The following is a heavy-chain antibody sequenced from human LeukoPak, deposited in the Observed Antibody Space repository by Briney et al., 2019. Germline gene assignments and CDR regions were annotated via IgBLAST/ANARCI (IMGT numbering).Heavy chain of an antibody. CDR3: ARGFATMVRGVVLDF. J-gene: IGHJ4*02. CDR2: IYHSGST. CDR1: GGSISSYY. Sequence: PSETLSLTCTVSGGSISSYYWSWIRQPPGKGLEWIGEIYHSGSTNYNPSLKSRVTISVDTSKNQFSLKLSSVTAADTAVYYCARGFATMVRGVVLDFWGQGTLVTVSS. V-gene: IGHV4-34*01. D-gene: IGHD3-10*01.